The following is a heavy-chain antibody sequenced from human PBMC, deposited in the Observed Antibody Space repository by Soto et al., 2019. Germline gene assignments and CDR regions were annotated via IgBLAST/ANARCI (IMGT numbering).Heavy chain of an antibody. CDR3: ARDQRIEGIAASSY. Sequence: QVQLVQSGAEVKKPGASVKVSCTASGYTFTSYGISWGRQAPVQGLEWMGWISAYNGNTNYAQKLQGRVTMTTDTATSTAYMELRSLSSDDTVVYYCARDQRIEGIAASSYWGQGTMVTVSS. D-gene: IGHD6-13*01. J-gene: IGHJ4*02. CDR1: GYTFTSYG. V-gene: IGHV1-18*01. CDR2: ISAYNGNT.